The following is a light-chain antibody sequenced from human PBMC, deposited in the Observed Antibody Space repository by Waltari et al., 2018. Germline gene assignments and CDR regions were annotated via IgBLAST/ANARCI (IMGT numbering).Light chain of an antibody. Sequence: SSELTQDPAVSVAFGQTVRITCLGDSLRSYYAAWYQQKPGQAPLLVFYGRNNRPSGIPDRFSGSNSGSTASLTITGALAEDEADYYCSSRDNSYNHLVVFGGGTKLTVL. CDR2: GRN. CDR3: SSRDNSYNHLVV. J-gene: IGLJ2*01. CDR1: SLRSYY. V-gene: IGLV3-19*01.